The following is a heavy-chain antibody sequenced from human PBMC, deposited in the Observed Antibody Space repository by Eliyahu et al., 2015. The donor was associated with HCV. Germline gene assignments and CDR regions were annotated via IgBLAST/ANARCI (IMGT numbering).Heavy chain of an antibody. V-gene: IGHV4-34*01. Sequence: QVQLQQWGAGLLKPSETLSLTCAVYGGSFSGYYWSWIRQPPGKGLEWIGEINHSGSTNYNPSLKSRVTISVDTSKNQFSLKLSSVTAADTAVYYCARNYYDSSGYSGSDYWGQGTLVTVSS. CDR1: GGSFSGYY. CDR2: INHSGST. D-gene: IGHD3-22*01. CDR3: ARNYYDSSGYSGSDY. J-gene: IGHJ4*02.